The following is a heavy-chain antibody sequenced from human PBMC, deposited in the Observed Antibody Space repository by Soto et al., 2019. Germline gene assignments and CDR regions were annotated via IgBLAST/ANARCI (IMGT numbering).Heavy chain of an antibody. J-gene: IGHJ6*03. CDR2: MNPNSGNT. CDR3: ARVTYYYYYMDV. V-gene: IGHV1-8*01. CDR1: GYTFTSYD. Sequence: ASVKVSCKASGYTFTSYDINWVRQATGQGLEWMGWMNPNSGNTGYAQKFQGRVTMTKNTSIRKAYMELSSLRSEDTAVYYCARVTYYYYYMDVWGKGTTVTVSS.